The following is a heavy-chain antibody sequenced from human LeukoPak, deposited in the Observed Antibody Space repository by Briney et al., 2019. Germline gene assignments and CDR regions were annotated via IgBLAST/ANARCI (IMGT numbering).Heavy chain of an antibody. CDR2: IDPTDSYT. J-gene: IGHJ4*02. CDR3: ARRGRSSSNFDF. Sequence: GESLKISCKGSGYIFTSYWITWVRQMPGKGLEWMGMIDPTDSYTNYSPSFQGHVTISTDKSISTTYLQWSSLKASDTAIYYCARRGRSSSNFDFWGQGTLVTVSS. CDR1: GYIFTSYW. V-gene: IGHV5-10-1*01. D-gene: IGHD6-6*01.